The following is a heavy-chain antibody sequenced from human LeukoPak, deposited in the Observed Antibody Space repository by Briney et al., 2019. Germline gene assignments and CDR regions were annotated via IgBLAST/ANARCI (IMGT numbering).Heavy chain of an antibody. CDR3: AKPFGFLEWLYGGYFDS. CDR2: VSSDGANT. V-gene: IGHV3-23*01. J-gene: IGHJ4*02. CDR1: GFSFNNFA. Sequence: GGSLRLSCAGSGFSFNNFAMSWIRQAPGKGLEWGSAVSSDGANTYYRDSLKGRFTVSRDNSKNTVFLQMHSLTAEDTAVYYCAKPFGFLEWLYGGYFDSWGQGTLVTVSS. D-gene: IGHD3-3*01.